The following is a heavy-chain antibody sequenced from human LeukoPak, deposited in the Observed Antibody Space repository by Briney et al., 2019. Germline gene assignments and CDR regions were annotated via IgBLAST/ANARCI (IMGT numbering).Heavy chain of an antibody. Sequence: GGSLRLSCAASGFTFSSYSMNWVRQAPGKVLEWVSSISSSSSYIYYADSVKGRFTISRDNAKNSLYLQMNSLRAEDTAVYYCAREGGNYYDSSGYSYYFDYWGQGTLVTVSS. J-gene: IGHJ4*02. V-gene: IGHV3-21*01. CDR3: AREGGNYYDSSGYSYYFDY. CDR2: ISSSSSYI. D-gene: IGHD3-22*01. CDR1: GFTFSSYS.